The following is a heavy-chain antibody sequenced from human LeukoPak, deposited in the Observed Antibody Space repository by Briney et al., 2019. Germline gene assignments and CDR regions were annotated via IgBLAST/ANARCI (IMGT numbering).Heavy chain of an antibody. J-gene: IGHJ6*03. CDR1: GGSLNNYTYY. Sequence: SETLSLTCTASGGSLNNYTYYWSCIRQPPGKGLEWIESIYTSGSTNYNPSLKSRVTISVDTSKNQFSLKLSSVTAADTAVYYCAREDRYYDSSGYPEDYYYYYMDVWGKGTTVTISS. V-gene: IGHV4-61*02. CDR3: AREDRYYDSSGYPEDYYYYYMDV. CDR2: IYTSGST. D-gene: IGHD3-22*01.